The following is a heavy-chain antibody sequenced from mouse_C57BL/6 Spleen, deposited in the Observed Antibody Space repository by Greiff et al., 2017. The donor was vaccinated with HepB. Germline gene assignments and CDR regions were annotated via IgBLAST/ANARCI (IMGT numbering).Heavy chain of an antibody. Sequence: QVQLQQPGTELVKPGASVKLSCKASGYTFTSYWMHWVKQRPGQGLEWIGNINPSNGGTNYNEKFKSKATLTVDKSSSTAYMQLSSLTSEDSAVDYWARLGEYDEYFDVWGTGTTVTVAS. CDR2: INPSNGGT. V-gene: IGHV1-53*01. J-gene: IGHJ1*03. D-gene: IGHD2-14*01. CDR1: GYTFTSYW. CDR3: ARLGEYDEYFDV.